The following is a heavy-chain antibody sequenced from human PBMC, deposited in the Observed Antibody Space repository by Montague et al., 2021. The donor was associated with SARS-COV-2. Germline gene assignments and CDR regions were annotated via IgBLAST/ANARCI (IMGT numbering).Heavy chain of an antibody. CDR1: GFSLSTSGAG. J-gene: IGHJ3*02. V-gene: IGHV2-70*11. CDR2: IDWDDDK. D-gene: IGHD4-17*01. CDR3: ARIQATVNAFDI. Sequence: VKPTQTLTLTCTFSGFSLSTSGAGVGWIRQPPGKALEWLARIDWDDDKYYSTSLKTRLTISKDTSKNQVVLTMTNMDPVDTATYYCARIQATVNAFDIWGQGTMVTVSS.